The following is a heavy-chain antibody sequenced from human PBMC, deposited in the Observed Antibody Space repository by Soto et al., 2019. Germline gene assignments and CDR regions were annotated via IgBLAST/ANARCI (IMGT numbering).Heavy chain of an antibody. CDR3: TTENYYGSGGNY. J-gene: IGHJ4*02. V-gene: IGHV3-15*01. CDR1: GFTFSNAW. Sequence: EVQLVESGGGLVKPGGSLRLSCAASGFTFSNAWMSWVRQAPGMGLEWVGRIKSKTDGGTTDYAAPVKGRFTISRDDSKNTLYLQMNSLKTEDTAVYYCTTENYYGSGGNYWGQGTLVTVSS. CDR2: IKSKTDGGTT. D-gene: IGHD3-10*01.